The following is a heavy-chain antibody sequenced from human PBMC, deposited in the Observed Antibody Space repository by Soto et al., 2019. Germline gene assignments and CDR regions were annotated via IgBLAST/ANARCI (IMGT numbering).Heavy chain of an antibody. V-gene: IGHV5-51*01. Sequence: GESLKISCKGSGYRFTSYWIAWVRQMPGKGLEWMGIIYPGDSDTRYSPSFQGQVTISADKSITTAYLQWSSLKASDTAIYYCARQFYSGYDRGGWFDPWGQGTLVTVPS. CDR3: ARQFYSGYDRGGWFDP. CDR2: IYPGDSDT. CDR1: GYRFTSYW. J-gene: IGHJ5*02. D-gene: IGHD5-12*01.